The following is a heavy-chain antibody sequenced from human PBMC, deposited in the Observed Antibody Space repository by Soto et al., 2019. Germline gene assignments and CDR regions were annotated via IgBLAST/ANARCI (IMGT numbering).Heavy chain of an antibody. CDR1: GDSINDYY. CDR3: ARRWSGIDF. J-gene: IGHJ4*02. V-gene: IGHV4-59*01. Sequence: QVQLQESGPGLVKPSETLSLTCTVSGDSINDYYWTWIRQPPGAGLEWIGYIHYSGLTNYNPSLKSRVTISMDTSKTQFFLKLTSMAAADTAVYYCARRWSGIDFWGQGTLVTVSS. D-gene: IGHD3-3*01. CDR2: IHYSGLT.